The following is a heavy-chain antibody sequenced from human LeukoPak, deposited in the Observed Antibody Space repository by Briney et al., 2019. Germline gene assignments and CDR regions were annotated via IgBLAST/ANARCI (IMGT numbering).Heavy chain of an antibody. D-gene: IGHD3-3*01. CDR3: ARQVSWSIFGGNWFDP. V-gene: IGHV4-30-4*08. J-gene: IGHJ5*02. CDR2: IYYSGST. CDR1: GGSISSGDYY. Sequence: SETLSLTCTVSGGSISSGDYYWSWIRQPPGKGLEWIGYIYYSGSTYYNPSLKSRVTISVDTSKNQFSLKLSSVTAADTAVYYCARQVSWSIFGGNWFDPWGQGTLVTVSS.